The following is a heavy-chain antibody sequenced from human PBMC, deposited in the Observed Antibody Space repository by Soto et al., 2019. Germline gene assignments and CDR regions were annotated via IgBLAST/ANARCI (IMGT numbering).Heavy chain of an antibody. V-gene: IGHV4-30-4*01. Sequence: SGTLSLTCTVSGDSINSADYYWSWIRQPPGKGLEWIGHIYYSGSTYYTPSLRSRVTISIDTSKNQFSLKMTSVTAADTAVYYCARDRGSSWMYKWFDPWGQGTQVTVSS. J-gene: IGHJ5*02. CDR3: ARDRGSSWMYKWFDP. D-gene: IGHD6-13*01. CDR1: GDSINSADYY. CDR2: IYYSGST.